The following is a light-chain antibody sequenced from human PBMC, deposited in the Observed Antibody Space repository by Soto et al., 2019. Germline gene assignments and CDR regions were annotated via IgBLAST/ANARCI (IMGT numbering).Light chain of an antibody. CDR3: QQYNNWPPLT. CDR1: QSVSSN. Sequence: EIVMTQSPATLSVSPGERATLSCRASQSVSSNLAWYQQKPGQAPRLLIYDASIRATGIPARFSGSGSGTELTPTISRLQSEDFAVYYCQQYNNWPPLTFDGGTTVEIK. CDR2: DAS. V-gene: IGKV3D-15*01. J-gene: IGKJ4*01.